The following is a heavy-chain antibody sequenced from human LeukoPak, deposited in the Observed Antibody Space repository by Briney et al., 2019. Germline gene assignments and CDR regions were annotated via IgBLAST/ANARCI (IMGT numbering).Heavy chain of an antibody. Sequence: AASVKVSCKASGYTFTSYGISWVRQAPGQGLEWLGWISAYNGNTNYAQKLQGRVTMTTDTSTSTAYMELRSLRSDDTAVYYCARAFGYCSGVSCYSGSNFDYWGQGTLVTVSS. CDR3: ARAFGYCSGVSCYSGSNFDY. J-gene: IGHJ4*02. CDR1: GYTFTSYG. D-gene: IGHD2-15*01. CDR2: ISAYNGNT. V-gene: IGHV1-18*01.